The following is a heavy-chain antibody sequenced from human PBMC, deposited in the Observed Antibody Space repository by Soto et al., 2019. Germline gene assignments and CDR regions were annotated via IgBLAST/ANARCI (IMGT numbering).Heavy chain of an antibody. V-gene: IGHV3-23*01. J-gene: IGHJ4*02. CDR2: ISGSGGST. CDR3: AKDSRYSGSYVYFDY. D-gene: IGHD1-26*01. Sequence: PGGSLRLSCAASGFTFSSYAMSWVRQASGKGLEWVSAISGSGGSTYYADSVKGRFTISRDNSKNTLYLQMNSLRAEDTAVYYCAKDSRYSGSYVYFDYWGQGTLVTVSS. CDR1: GFTFSSYA.